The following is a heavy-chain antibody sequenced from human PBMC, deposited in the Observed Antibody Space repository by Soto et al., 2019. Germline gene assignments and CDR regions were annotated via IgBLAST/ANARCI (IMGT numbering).Heavy chain of an antibody. D-gene: IGHD6-13*01. CDR1: GGSFSGYY. CDR3: ARGRHGSSWEEYYYYYGMDV. CDR2: INHSGST. J-gene: IGHJ6*02. Sequence: SETLSLTCAVYGGSFSGYYWSWIRQPPGKGLEWIGEINHSGSTNYNPSLKSRVTISVDTSKNQFSLKLSSVTAADTAVYYCARGRHGSSWEEYYYYYGMDVWGQGTTVTVSS. V-gene: IGHV4-34*01.